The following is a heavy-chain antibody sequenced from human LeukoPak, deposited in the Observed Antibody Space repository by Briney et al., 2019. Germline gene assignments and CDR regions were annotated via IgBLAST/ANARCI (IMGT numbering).Heavy chain of an antibody. Sequence: GGSLRLSCAASGFTFDDYAMHWVRQAPGKGLEWVSGISWNSGSIGYADSVKGRFTISRDNAKNPLYLQMNSLRAEDTALYYCAKDMMPHYYDSSGYSYWGQGTLVTVSS. CDR2: ISWNSGSI. V-gene: IGHV3-9*01. D-gene: IGHD3-22*01. J-gene: IGHJ4*02. CDR3: AKDMMPHYYDSSGYSY. CDR1: GFTFDDYA.